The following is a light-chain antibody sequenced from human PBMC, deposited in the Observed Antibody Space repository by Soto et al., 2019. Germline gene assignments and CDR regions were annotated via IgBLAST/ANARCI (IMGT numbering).Light chain of an antibody. V-gene: IGLV1-47*01. CDR3: AAWDDSLSGYV. CDR2: RNN. CDR1: SSNIGSNY. Sequence: QSVLTQPPSASGTPGQRVTISCSGSSSNIGSNYVYWYQQLPGTAPKLLIYRNNQRPSGVPDRLSGSKSGTSASLAISGLRSEDEADYYCAAWDDSLSGYVFGNGTKVTVL. J-gene: IGLJ1*01.